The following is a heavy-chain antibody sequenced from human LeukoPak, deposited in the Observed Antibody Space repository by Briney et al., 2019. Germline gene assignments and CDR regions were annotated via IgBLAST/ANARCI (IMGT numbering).Heavy chain of an antibody. V-gene: IGHV1-8*01. D-gene: IGHD3-22*01. CDR3: ARTHYDDSSGDNWFDP. Sequence: ASVKVSCKASGYTFTSYDINWVRQATGQGLEWMGWMNPNSGHTGYAQKFQGKVTMTRNTSTTTAYMELSSLRSEDTAVYYCARTHYDDSSGDNWFDPWGQGTLVTVSS. CDR1: GYTFTSYD. J-gene: IGHJ5*02. CDR2: MNPNSGHT.